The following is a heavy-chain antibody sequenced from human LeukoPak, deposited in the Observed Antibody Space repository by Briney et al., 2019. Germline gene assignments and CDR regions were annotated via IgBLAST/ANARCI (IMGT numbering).Heavy chain of an antibody. Sequence: SETLSLTCAVYGGSFSGYYWSWIRQPPGKGLEWIGEINHSGSTNYNPSLKSRVTISVDTSKNQFSLKLSSVTAADTAVYYCARGAWDVAGADYWGQGTLVTVSS. J-gene: IGHJ4*02. CDR1: GGSFSGYY. CDR3: ARGAWDVAGADY. D-gene: IGHD6-19*01. CDR2: INHSGST. V-gene: IGHV4-34*01.